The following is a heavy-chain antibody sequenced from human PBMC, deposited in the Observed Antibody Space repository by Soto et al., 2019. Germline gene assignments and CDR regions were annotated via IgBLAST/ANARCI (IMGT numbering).Heavy chain of an antibody. CDR2: IYYSGST. CDR3: ARLGYDSSGYSAGAFDI. Sequence: PSETLSLTCTVSGGSISSGGYYWSWIRQPPGKGLEWIGSIYYSGSTYYNPSLKSRVTISVDTSKNQFSLKLSSVTAADTAVYYCARLGYDSSGYSAGAFDIWGQGTMVTVSS. J-gene: IGHJ3*02. D-gene: IGHD3-22*01. CDR1: GGSISSGGYY. V-gene: IGHV4-39*01.